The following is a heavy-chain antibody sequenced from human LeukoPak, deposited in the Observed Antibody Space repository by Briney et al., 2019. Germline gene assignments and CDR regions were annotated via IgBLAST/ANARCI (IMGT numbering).Heavy chain of an antibody. V-gene: IGHV4-31*03. D-gene: IGHD5-18*01. CDR3: ARRGYSYGPSYYFDY. J-gene: IGHJ4*02. CDR2: IYYSGST. Sequence: SETLSLTCTVSGGSISSGGYYWSWIRQHPGKGLEWTGYIYYSGSTYYNPSLKSRVTISVDTSKNQFSLKLSSVTAADTAVYYCARRGYSYGPSYYFDYWGQGTLVTVSS. CDR1: GGSISSGGYY.